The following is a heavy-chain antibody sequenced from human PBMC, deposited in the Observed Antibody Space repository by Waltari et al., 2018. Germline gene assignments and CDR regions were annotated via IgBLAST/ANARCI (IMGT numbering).Heavy chain of an antibody. CDR2: ISSSSSYI. CDR1: GFTFSSYS. CDR3: ATRGLCGGDCWYYFDY. D-gene: IGHD2-21*01. V-gene: IGHV3-21*01. J-gene: IGHJ4*02. Sequence: EVQLVESGGGLVKPGGSLRLSCAASGFTFSSYSMNWVRQAPGKGLEWVSSISSSSSYIYYADSVNGRFTISRDNAKNSLYLQMNSLRAEDTAVYYCATRGLCGGDCWYYFDYWGQGTLVTVSS.